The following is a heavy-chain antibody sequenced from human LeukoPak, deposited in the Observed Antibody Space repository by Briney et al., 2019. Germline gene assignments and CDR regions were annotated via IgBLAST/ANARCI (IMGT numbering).Heavy chain of an antibody. CDR3: ARVHGDTAMVKGDYFDY. CDR1: GGSISNYY. J-gene: IGHJ4*02. CDR2: IYYSGST. V-gene: IGHV4-59*01. Sequence: SETLSLTCTVSGGSISNYYWSWIRQPPGRGLEWIGYIYYSGSTNYNPSLKSRVTISVDTSKNQFSLKLSSVTAADTAVYYCARVHGDTAMVKGDYFDYWGQGTLVAVSS. D-gene: IGHD5-18*01.